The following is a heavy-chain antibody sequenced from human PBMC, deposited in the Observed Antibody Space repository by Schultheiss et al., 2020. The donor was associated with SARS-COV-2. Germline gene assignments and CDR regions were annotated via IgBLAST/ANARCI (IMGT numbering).Heavy chain of an antibody. CDR2: VPYDGSNK. D-gene: IGHD6-13*01. CDR3: ARDRARYSSSWYSVYYYYGMDV. Sequence: GGSLRLSCAASGFMFSTHGMNWVRQAPGKGLEWVAVVPYDGSNKYYADSVKGRFTISRDNSKNTLYLQMNSLRAEDTAVYYCARDRARYSSSWYSVYYYYGMDVWGQGTTVTVSS. J-gene: IGHJ6*02. CDR1: GFMFSTHG. V-gene: IGHV3-30*19.